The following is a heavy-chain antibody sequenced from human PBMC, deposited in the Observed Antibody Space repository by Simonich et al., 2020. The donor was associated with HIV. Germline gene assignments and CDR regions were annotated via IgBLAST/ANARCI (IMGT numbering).Heavy chain of an antibody. V-gene: IGHV4-59*12. CDR1: GGSISSDY. J-gene: IGHJ4*02. CDR3: ARGRPPGFSNGWYHFDF. Sequence: QVQLQVSGPGLVKPSETLSLRFTVSGGSISSDYCSWIRQPPGKGLEWIGSIYYRGRHNYKPSLKSRVTISVDTSKTQVALKLSSVTAADTAIYYCARGRPPGFSNGWYHFDFWGQGTLVTVSP. CDR2: IYYRGRH. D-gene: IGHD6-19*01.